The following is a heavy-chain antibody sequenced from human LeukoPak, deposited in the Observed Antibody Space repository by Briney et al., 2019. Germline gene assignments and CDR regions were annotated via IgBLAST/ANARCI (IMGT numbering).Heavy chain of an antibody. J-gene: IGHJ4*02. CDR2: IKQDGSEK. CDR1: GFTFSSYW. CDR3: VKQQQLGGFDY. V-gene: IGHV3-7*01. D-gene: IGHD6-13*01. Sequence: GGSLRLSCAASGFTFSSYWMSWVRQAPRKGLEWVANIKQDGSEKYYVDSVKGRFTISRDNAKNSLHLQMNSLRAEDTAVYYCVKQQQLGGFDYWGQGTLVTVSS.